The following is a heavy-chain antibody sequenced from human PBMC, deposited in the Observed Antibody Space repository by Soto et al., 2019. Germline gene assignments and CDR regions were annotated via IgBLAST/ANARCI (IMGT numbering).Heavy chain of an antibody. CDR1: ADSISSYY. Sequence: QVQLQESGPGLVKPSETLSLTCTVSADSISSYYWSWIRQPPGKGLEWIGYIYRSGSANYNPSLQSRFTISVDTSKNQISLKLSSVTAADTAVYYCARDAPYLLDAFEMWGQGTVVTVSS. CDR2: IYRSGSA. J-gene: IGHJ3*02. V-gene: IGHV4-59*01. D-gene: IGHD1-26*01. CDR3: ARDAPYLLDAFEM.